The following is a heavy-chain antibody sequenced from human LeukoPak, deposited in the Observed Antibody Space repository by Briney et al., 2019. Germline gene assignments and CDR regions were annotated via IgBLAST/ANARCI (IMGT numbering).Heavy chain of an antibody. V-gene: IGHV3-21*01. CDR3: ARGTYSGYDSSFDY. D-gene: IGHD5-12*01. CDR2: FTGCSGASI. Sequence: GGSLRLSCTASGFTFSSYNMNWVRQAPGKGLEWVSSFTGCSGASIYYADSVRGRFTISRDNAKNTLYLQINSLRAEDTAVYYCARGTYSGYDSSFDYWGQGTLVTVSS. J-gene: IGHJ4*02. CDR1: GFTFSSYN.